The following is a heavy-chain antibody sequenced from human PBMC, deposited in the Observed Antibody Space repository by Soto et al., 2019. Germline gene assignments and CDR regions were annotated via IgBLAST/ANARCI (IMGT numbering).Heavy chain of an antibody. D-gene: IGHD3-10*01. CDR2: IYYSGST. V-gene: IGHV4-39*01. J-gene: IGHJ4*02. CDR1: GGSISSSSYY. CDR3: ATLWCGEGNY. Sequence: QLQLQESGPGLVKPSETLSLTCTVSGGSISSSSYYWGWIRQPPGKGLEWIGSIYYSGSTYYNPSPKSRVTISVDTSKNQSSLKLSSVTAADTAVYYCATLWCGEGNYWGQGTLVTVSS.